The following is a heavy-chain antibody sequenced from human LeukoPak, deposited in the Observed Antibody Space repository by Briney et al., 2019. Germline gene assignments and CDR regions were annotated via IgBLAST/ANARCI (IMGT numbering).Heavy chain of an antibody. J-gene: IGHJ4*02. CDR2: INPSGGST. Sequence: ASVKVSCKASGYTFTSYYMHWVRQAPGQGLEWMGIINPSGGSTSYAQKFQGRVAMTRDTSTSTVYMELSSLRSEDTAVYYCAVDSSGWPDFDYSGQGTLVTVSS. CDR1: GYTFTSYY. V-gene: IGHV1-46*01. CDR3: AVDSSGWPDFDY. D-gene: IGHD6-19*01.